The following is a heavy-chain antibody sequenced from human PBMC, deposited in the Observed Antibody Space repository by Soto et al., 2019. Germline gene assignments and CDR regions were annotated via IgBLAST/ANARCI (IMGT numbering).Heavy chain of an antibody. D-gene: IGHD4-17*01. V-gene: IGHV4-4*02. J-gene: IGHJ4*02. Sequence: QVQLQESGPGLVKPSGTLSLTCAVSGGSISSTNWWSWVRQPPGKGLEWIGDIVHSGRTNYNPSLKSRVTISVEKSKNQFSLKLSSVTAADTAVYYCARFILTTGDIDHWGRGTLVTVSS. CDR3: ARFILTTGDIDH. CDR2: IVHSGRT. CDR1: GGSISSTNW.